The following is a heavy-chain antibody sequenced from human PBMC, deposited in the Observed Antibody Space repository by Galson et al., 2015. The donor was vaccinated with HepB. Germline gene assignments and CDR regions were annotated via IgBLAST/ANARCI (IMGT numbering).Heavy chain of an antibody. CDR1: GFTFSSYE. CDR3: ARVPYSSSQYCFDY. J-gene: IGHJ4*02. CDR2: ISSSGSTI. V-gene: IGHV3-48*03. D-gene: IGHD6-13*01. Sequence: SLRLSCAASGFTFSSYEMNWVRQAPGKGLEWVSYISSSGSTIYYADSVKGRFTISRDNAKNSLYLQMNSLRAEDTAVYYCARVPYSSSQYCFDYWGREPWSPSPQ.